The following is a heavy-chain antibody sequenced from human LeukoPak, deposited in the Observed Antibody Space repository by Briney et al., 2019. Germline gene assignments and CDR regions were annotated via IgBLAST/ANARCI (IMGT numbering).Heavy chain of an antibody. D-gene: IGHD6-19*01. CDR3: AREDSSGWHGGGDWFDP. J-gene: IGHJ5*02. V-gene: IGHV6-1*01. Sequence: SQTLSLTCAISGDSVSSNSAAWNWIRQSPSRGLEWLGRTYYRSKWYNDYAVSVKSRITIKPDTSKNQFSLQLNSVTPEDTAVYYCAREDSSGWHGGGDWFDPWGQGTLVTVSP. CDR2: TYYRSKWYN. CDR1: GDSVSSNSAA.